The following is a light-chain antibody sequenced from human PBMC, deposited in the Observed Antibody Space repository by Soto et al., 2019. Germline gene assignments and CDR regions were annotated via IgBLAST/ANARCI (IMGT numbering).Light chain of an antibody. CDR3: SSYAGSNNIRYV. V-gene: IGLV2-8*01. CDR1: SSDVCGYNY. J-gene: IGLJ1*01. Sequence: QSALTQPASVSGSPGQSITISCTGTSSDVCGYNYVSWYQHHPGKAPKLMIYEVNKRPSGVPDRFPGSKSGNTASLTVSGLQAEDDADYYCSSYAGSNNIRYVFGTGTKVTVL. CDR2: EVN.